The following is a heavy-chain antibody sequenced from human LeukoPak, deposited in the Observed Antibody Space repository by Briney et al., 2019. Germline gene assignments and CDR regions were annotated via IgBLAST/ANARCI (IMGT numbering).Heavy chain of an antibody. CDR2: IYPSDSDT. CDR1: GSSFTTYW. V-gene: IGHV5-51*01. Sequence: GESLKISCKGSGSSFTTYWIGWVRQKPGKGLEWMGIIYPSDSDTRYSQSFQGQVTISADKSISTAYLQWSSLKASDTAMYYCARGGRSGYDSNWFDPWGQGTLVTVSS. D-gene: IGHD5-12*01. J-gene: IGHJ5*02. CDR3: ARGGRSGYDSNWFDP.